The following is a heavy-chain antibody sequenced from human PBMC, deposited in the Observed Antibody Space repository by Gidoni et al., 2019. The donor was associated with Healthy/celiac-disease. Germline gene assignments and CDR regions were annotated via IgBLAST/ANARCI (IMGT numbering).Heavy chain of an antibody. V-gene: IGHV3-30-3*01. CDR3: ARDKMTTVTTYAFDI. J-gene: IGHJ3*02. CDR1: GFTFSSYA. CDR2: ISYDGSNK. Sequence: QVQLVESGGGVVQPGRSLRLSCAASGFTFSSYAMHWVRQAQGKGLEWVSVISYDGSNKYYADSVKGRFTISRDNSKNTLYLQMNSLRAEDTAVYYCARDKMTTVTTYAFDIWGQGTMVTVSS. D-gene: IGHD4-17*01.